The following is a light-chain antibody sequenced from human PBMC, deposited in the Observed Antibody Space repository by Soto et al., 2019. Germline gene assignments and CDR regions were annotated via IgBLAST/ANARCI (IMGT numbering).Light chain of an antibody. CDR1: QSISTY. V-gene: IGKV1-5*03. CDR3: QQYYTYSRT. CDR2: KAS. Sequence: DIQMTQSPSTLSASVGDRVAITCRASQSISTYLAWYQQKPGKAPKLLISKASSLESGVPSRFSGSGSGAEFTLTISSLQPDDFATYYCQQYYTYSRTFGQGTKVEIK. J-gene: IGKJ1*01.